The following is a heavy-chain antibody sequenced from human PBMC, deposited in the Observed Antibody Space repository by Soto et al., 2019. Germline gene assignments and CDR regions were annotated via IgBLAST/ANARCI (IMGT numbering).Heavy chain of an antibody. J-gene: IGHJ6*02. Sequence: SETLSLTCAVSGGSISSGGYYWSWIRQPPGEGLEWIGYIYHSGSTYYNPSLKSRVTISVDRSKNQFSLKLSSVTAADTAVYYCARDLHYYGMDVWGQGTTVTVSS. CDR2: IYHSGST. CDR3: ARDLHYYGMDV. V-gene: IGHV4-30-2*01. CDR1: GGSISSGGYY.